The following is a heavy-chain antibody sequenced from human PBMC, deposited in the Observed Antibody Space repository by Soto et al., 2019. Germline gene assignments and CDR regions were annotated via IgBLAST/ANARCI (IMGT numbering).Heavy chain of an antibody. Sequence: GGSLRLSCSASGFSFTSYGMHWVRQAPGKGLEWVAVISYDGSEMYYGDSVKGRFTVSRDNSEDTLYLQMNSLRVEDTAVFYCARTRFEYSGYDSRFYFYGMDVWGQGTTVTVSS. CDR3: ARTRFEYSGYDSRFYFYGMDV. CDR1: GFSFTSYG. V-gene: IGHV3-30*03. D-gene: IGHD5-12*01. J-gene: IGHJ6*02. CDR2: ISYDGSEM.